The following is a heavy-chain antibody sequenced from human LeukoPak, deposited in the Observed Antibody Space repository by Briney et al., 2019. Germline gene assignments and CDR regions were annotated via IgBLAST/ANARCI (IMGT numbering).Heavy chain of an antibody. CDR2: MNPNSGNT. V-gene: IGHV1-8*01. CDR3: AREAYYDILTGLLRDY. J-gene: IGHJ4*02. CDR1: GYTFTSYD. D-gene: IGHD3-9*01. Sequence: ASVKVSCKASGYTFTSYDINWVRQATGQGLEWMGWMNPNSGNTGYAQKFQGRVTMTRNTSISTAYMELSRLRSDDTAVYYCAREAYYDILTGLLRDYWGQGTLVTVSS.